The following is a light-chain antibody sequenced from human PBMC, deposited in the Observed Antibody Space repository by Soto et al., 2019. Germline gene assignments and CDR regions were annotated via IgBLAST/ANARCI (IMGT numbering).Light chain of an antibody. Sequence: EIVLTQSPGTLSLSPGERATLSCRASQSVSSSYLAWYQQKPGQAPRLLIYGASGRATGIPDRFSGSGSGTSSTLTSSRMAPKDFAVYYCEQYGSSPPSAFGQGNKLLTK. V-gene: IGKV3-20*01. CDR3: EQYGSSPPSA. J-gene: IGKJ2*01. CDR2: GAS. CDR1: QSVSSSY.